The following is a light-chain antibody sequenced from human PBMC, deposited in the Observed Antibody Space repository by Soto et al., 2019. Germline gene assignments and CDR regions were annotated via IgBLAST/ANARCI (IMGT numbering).Light chain of an antibody. V-gene: IGKV2-30*01. CDR1: QSLLYTDGNTY. J-gene: IGKJ1*01. CDR3: MHGSYWPRT. CDR2: EVS. Sequence: VMTQSPLSLPVTLGQPASISCRSSQSLLYTDGNTYLSWFQQRPGQSPRRLIYEVSNRDSGVPDRFSGSGSGTDFKEKISRVEAEERGVYSCMHGSYWPRTFGQVTKVEIK.